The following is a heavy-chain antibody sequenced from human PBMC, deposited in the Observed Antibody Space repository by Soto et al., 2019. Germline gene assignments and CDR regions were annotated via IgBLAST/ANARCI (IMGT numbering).Heavy chain of an antibody. V-gene: IGHV4-59*01. D-gene: IGHD1-1*01. CDR3: ARLEADHYNLDC. Sequence: PSETLSLTCTVSGGSISRYYWTWIRQPPGTGLEWFGYIYYSGCTNYNPSLKSRVTISVDTSNNQFSLMLRPVTAADTAVSYCARLEADHYNLDCWGQGTLVTFSS. J-gene: IGHJ4*02. CDR1: GGSISRYY. CDR2: IYYSGCT.